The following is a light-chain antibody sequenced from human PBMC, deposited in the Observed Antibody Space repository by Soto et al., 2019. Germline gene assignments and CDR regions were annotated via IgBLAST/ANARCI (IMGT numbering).Light chain of an antibody. CDR3: QQYGSSPGIT. CDR1: QSVSSSY. Sequence: EIVLTPSPGTLSLSPGERATLSCRASQSVSSSYLAWYQPKPGQAPRLLIYGASSRATGIPDRFSGSGSGTDFTLTISRLEPEDFAVYYCQQYGSSPGITFGQGTRLEIK. V-gene: IGKV3-20*01. J-gene: IGKJ5*01. CDR2: GAS.